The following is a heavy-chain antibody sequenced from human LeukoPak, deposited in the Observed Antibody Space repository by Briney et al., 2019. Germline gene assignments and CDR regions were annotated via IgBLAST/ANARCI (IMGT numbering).Heavy chain of an antibody. V-gene: IGHV3-53*01. J-gene: IGHJ6*03. D-gene: IGHD3-10*01. CDR1: EFTFSSYN. CDR3: ARVYYGSGSLYYYYYYMDV. Sequence: PGGSLRLSCAASEFTFSSYNMNWVRQGRGKGLEWVSVIYSGGRTYYADSVKGRFTISRDNSKNTLYLQMNSLRAEDTAVYYCARVYYGSGSLYYYYYYMDVWGKGTTVTISS. CDR2: IYSGGRT.